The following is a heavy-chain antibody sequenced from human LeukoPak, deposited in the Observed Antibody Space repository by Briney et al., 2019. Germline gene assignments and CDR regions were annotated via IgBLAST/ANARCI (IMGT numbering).Heavy chain of an antibody. D-gene: IGHD3-22*01. CDR2: IYPGDSDT. V-gene: IGHV5-51*01. Sequence: GQSLKISCKGSGYSFTNYWIGWVRQMPGKGLEWMGIIYPGDSDTRYSPSFQGQVTISADKSISTAYLQWSSLKASDTAMYYCARPNYYDSSGYYYWGQGTLVTVSS. CDR1: GYSFTNYW. CDR3: ARPNYYDSSGYYY. J-gene: IGHJ4*02.